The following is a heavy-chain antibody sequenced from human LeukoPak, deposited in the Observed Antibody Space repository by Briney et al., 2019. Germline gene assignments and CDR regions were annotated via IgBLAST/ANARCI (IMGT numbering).Heavy chain of an antibody. V-gene: IGHV5-51*01. D-gene: IGHD2-15*01. CDR1: GYSFTTYW. Sequence: GESLKISCKGSGYSFTTYWIAWVRQMPGKGLEWMGIIYPDDSETKYSPSLKGQVTMSVDKSVTTAFLQWSSLKASDTAMYYCARQAYATRFDAFDIWGQGTMVTVSS. J-gene: IGHJ3*02. CDR2: IYPDDSET. CDR3: ARQAYATRFDAFDI.